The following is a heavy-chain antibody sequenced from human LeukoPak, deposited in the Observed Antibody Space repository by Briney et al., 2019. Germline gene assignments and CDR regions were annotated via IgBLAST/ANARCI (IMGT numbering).Heavy chain of an antibody. Sequence: SETLSLTCSVFGGSISSYYWNWIRQPPGKGLEWIGNIHYSGSTNYNPSLKSRVTISVDTSKNQFSLKLSSVTAADTAVYYCARVQYSSSVDSWGQGTLVTVSS. CDR2: IHYSGST. CDR1: GGSISSYY. CDR3: ARVQYSSSVDS. D-gene: IGHD6-6*01. V-gene: IGHV4-59*12. J-gene: IGHJ4*02.